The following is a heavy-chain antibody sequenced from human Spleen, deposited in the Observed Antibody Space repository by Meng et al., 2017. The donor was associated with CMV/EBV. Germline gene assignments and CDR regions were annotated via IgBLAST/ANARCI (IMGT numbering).Heavy chain of an antibody. J-gene: IGHJ4*02. CDR2: VSRSGTVI. CDR3: ARDGGWYYFDY. CDR1: GFTFSSYA. Sequence: GESLKISCAASGFTFSSYAMHWVRQAPGKGLEWVAYVSRSGTVIYYADSVKGRFIISRDNAQKTLHLQISSLRAGDTAVYYCARDGGWYYFDYWGQGTLVTVSS. V-gene: IGHV3-48*03. D-gene: IGHD6-19*01.